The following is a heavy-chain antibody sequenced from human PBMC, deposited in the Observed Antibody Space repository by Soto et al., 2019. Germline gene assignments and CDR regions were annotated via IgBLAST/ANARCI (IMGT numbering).Heavy chain of an antibody. CDR1: GYSFTSYW. D-gene: IGHD6-25*01. Sequence: GESLKISCKGSGYSFTSYWIGWVRQMPGQGLECIGFIYPGDSDTTYSPSFQGHVTISADKYSSTAYLQWSSLKASDTAMYYCARVDSSGCYECWGQGTLVTVSS. CDR2: IYPGDSDT. CDR3: ARVDSSGCYEC. V-gene: IGHV5-51*01. J-gene: IGHJ4*02.